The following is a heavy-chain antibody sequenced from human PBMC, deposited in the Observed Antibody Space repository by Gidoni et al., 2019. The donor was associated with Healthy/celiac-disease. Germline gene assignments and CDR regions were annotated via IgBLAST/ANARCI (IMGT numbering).Heavy chain of an antibody. V-gene: IGHV3-49*03. CDR3: TRPSLAGGYYYTDY. CDR1: GFTFGDYA. D-gene: IGHD3-22*01. CDR2: IRSKAYGGTT. Sequence: SCTASGFTFGDYAMSWFRQAPGKGLEWVGFIRSKAYGGTTEYAASVKGRFTISRDDSKSIAYLHMNSLKTEDTAVYYCTRPSLAGGYYYTDYWGQGTLVTVSS. J-gene: IGHJ4*02.